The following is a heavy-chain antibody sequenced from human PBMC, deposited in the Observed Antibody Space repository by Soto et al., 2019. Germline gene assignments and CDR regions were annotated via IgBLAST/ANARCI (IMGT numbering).Heavy chain of an antibody. CDR3: GRRGTPLGGRVY. CDR1: GFTFSDYY. CDR2: ISSSGSTI. J-gene: IGHJ4*02. Sequence: QVQLVESGGGLVKPGGSLRLSCAASGFTFSDYYMSWIRQAPGKGLECISYISSSGSTIYYADSVKGRFTISRDNAKTPLNLKMTGRRAEDTAVYTGGRRGTPLGGRVYGGGGPLVTVSS. D-gene: IGHD2-15*01. V-gene: IGHV3-11*01.